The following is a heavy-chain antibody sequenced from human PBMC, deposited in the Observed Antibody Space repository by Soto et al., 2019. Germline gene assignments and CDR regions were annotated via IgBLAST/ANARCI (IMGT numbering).Heavy chain of an antibody. Sequence: QVQLVESGGGVVQPGGSLRLSCAASGFIFSNYAMQWVRQAPGKGLEWMAAISYDGHSLYYADSVRGRFTISRDNSKNTVCGQMISLRAEDTAVYYCARDLKGDTKLDYWGQGSLVTVSS. CDR3: ARDLKGDTKLDY. V-gene: IGHV3-30-3*01. J-gene: IGHJ4*02. CDR2: ISYDGHSL. D-gene: IGHD1-26*01. CDR1: GFIFSNYA.